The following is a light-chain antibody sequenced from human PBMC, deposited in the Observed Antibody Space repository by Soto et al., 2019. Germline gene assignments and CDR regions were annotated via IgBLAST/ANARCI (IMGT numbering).Light chain of an antibody. CDR3: QQRPNWPPIT. V-gene: IGKV3-11*01. Sequence: EIVLTQSPATLSLSPGERATLSCRASQSVSSFLAWYQQKPGQAPRLLIYDASNRATGIPARFSGSGSGTDFTLTISSLEPEDFAVYYCQQRPNWPPITFGQGTRLEIK. CDR2: DAS. CDR1: QSVSSF. J-gene: IGKJ5*01.